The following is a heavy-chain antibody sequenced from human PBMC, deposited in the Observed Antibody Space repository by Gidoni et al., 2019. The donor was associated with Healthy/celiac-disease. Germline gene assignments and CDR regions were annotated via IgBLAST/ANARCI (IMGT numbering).Heavy chain of an antibody. CDR2: IYYSGST. Sequence: QVQLQESGPGLVKPSETLSLTCTVSGGSISSYYWSWIRQPPGKGLEWIGYIYYSGSTNYNPSLKSRVTISVDTSKNQFSLKLSSVTAADTAVYYCAREYSSSWSHYFDYWGQGTLVTVSS. V-gene: IGHV4-59*01. CDR1: GGSISSYY. D-gene: IGHD6-13*01. CDR3: AREYSSSWSHYFDY. J-gene: IGHJ4*02.